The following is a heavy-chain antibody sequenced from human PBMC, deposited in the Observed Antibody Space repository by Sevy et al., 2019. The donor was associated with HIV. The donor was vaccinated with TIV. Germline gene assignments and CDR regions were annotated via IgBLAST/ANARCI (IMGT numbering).Heavy chain of an antibody. CDR3: AKHYIHDIADGWYFDL. CDR2: ISGGGGGT. D-gene: IGHD6-13*01. CDR1: GFTFNNYA. V-gene: IGHV3-23*01. J-gene: IGHJ2*01. Sequence: GGSLRLSCAASGFTFNNYAMSWVRQAPGKGLEGKGLEWVSTISGGGGGTYYADSVGGRFPISGDNSKNTLYLQVNSRRVEDTAVYYCAKHYIHDIADGWYFDLWGRGTLVTVSS.